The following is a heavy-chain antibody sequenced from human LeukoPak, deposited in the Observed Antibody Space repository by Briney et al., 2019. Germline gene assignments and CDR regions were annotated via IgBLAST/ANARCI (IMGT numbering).Heavy chain of an antibody. J-gene: IGHJ4*02. V-gene: IGHV3-23*01. CDR2: ISGSGGST. CDR1: GFTFSSYA. D-gene: IGHD6-25*01. CDR3: ARGRPGYYFDY. Sequence: GGSLRLSCAASGFTFSSYAMSWVRQAPGKGLEWVSAISGSGGSTYYADSVEGRFTISRDNSENTLYLQMNSLRAEDTAVYYCARGRPGYYFDYWGQGTLVTVSS.